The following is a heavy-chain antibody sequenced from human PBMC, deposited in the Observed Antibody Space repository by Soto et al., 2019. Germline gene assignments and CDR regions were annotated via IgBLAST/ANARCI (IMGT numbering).Heavy chain of an antibody. D-gene: IGHD3-10*01. CDR2: ISAYNGNT. V-gene: IGHV1-18*01. CDR1: DYTFTSYG. CDR3: ARVPPNTMIRGDPYFDF. Sequence: ASVKVSCKASDYTFTSYGISWVRQAPGQGLEWMGWISAYNGNTNYEQKLQGRVTMTTDTSTSTAYMELRSLRSDDTAVYYCARVPPNTMIRGDPYFDFWGQGTLVTV. J-gene: IGHJ4*02.